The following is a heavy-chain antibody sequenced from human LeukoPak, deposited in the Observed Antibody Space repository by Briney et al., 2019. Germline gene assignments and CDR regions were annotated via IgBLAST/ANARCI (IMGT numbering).Heavy chain of an antibody. CDR1: GGTFSSYA. CDR2: IIPILGIA. Sequence: VKVSCKASGGTFSSYAISWVRQAPGQGLEWMGRIIPILGIANYAQEFQGRVTITADKSTSTAYMELSSLRSEDTAVYYCARVWSYYYDSSGDIDYWGQGTLVTVSS. J-gene: IGHJ4*02. CDR3: ARVWSYYYDSSGDIDY. V-gene: IGHV1-69*10. D-gene: IGHD3-22*01.